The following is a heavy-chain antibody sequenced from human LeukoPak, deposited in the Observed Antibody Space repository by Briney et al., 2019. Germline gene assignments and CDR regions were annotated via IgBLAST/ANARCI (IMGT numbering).Heavy chain of an antibody. J-gene: IGHJ6*02. CDR1: GGSISSSSYY. Sequence: SETLSLTCTVSGGSISSSSYYWGWIRQPPGKGLEWIGSIYYSGSTYYNPSLKSRVTISVDTSKNQFSLKLSSVTAADTAVYYCAREVLRYFDYYYHGMDVWGQGTTVTVSS. D-gene: IGHD3-9*01. CDR3: AREVLRYFDYYYHGMDV. V-gene: IGHV4-39*07. CDR2: IYYSGST.